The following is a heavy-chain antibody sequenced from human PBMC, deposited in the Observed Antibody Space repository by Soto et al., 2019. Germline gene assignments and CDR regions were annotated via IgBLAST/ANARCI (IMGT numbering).Heavy chain of an antibody. V-gene: IGHV4-59*01. D-gene: IGHD5-12*01. CDR1: GGSISSYY. CDR2: IYYSGST. Sequence: SETLSLTCTVSGGSISSYYWIWIRQPPGKGLEWIGYIYYSGSTNYNPSLKSRVTISVDTSKNQFSLKLSSVTAADTAVYYCAGQRGYSGYDHYYYYYMDVWGKGTTVTVSS. CDR3: AGQRGYSGYDHYYYYYMDV. J-gene: IGHJ6*03.